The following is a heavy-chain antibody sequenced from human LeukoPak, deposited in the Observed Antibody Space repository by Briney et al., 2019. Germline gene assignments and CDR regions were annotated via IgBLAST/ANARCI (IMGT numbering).Heavy chain of an antibody. V-gene: IGHV4-59*01. CDR3: ARDRWIFDY. D-gene: IGHD5-12*01. J-gene: IGHJ4*02. CDR2: IYYSGST. Sequence: SETLSLTCTVSGASISSYYWSWIRQPPGKGLEWIGYIYYSGSTNYNPSLKSRVTISVDTSKNQFSLKLSSVTAADTAVYYCARDRWIFDYWGQGTLVTVSS. CDR1: GASISSYY.